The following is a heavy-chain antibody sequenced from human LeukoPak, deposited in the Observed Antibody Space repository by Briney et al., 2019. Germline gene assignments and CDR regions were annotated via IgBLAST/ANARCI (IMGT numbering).Heavy chain of an antibody. J-gene: IGHJ4*02. CDR1: GYTFTSYD. CDR3: ARMGYYYDSSGYYEYYFDY. V-gene: IGHV1-8*01. D-gene: IGHD3-22*01. Sequence: ASVKVSCKASGYTFTSYDINWVRQATGQGLEWMGWMNPNSGNTGYAQKFQGRVTMTRNTSISTAYMELSSLRSEDTAVYYCARMGYYYDSSGYYEYYFDYWGQGTLVTVSS. CDR2: MNPNSGNT.